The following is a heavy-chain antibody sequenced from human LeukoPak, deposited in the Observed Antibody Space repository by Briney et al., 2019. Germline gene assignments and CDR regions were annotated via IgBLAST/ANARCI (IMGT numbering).Heavy chain of an antibody. CDR2: IYHSGST. J-gene: IGHJ3*02. CDR3: ARGGSSSWRGHDAFDI. D-gene: IGHD6-13*01. Sequence: SETLSLTCTVSGYSISSGYYWGWIRQPPGKGLEWIGSIYHSGSTYYNPSLKSRVTISVDTSKNQFSLKLSSVTAADTAVYYCARGGSSSWRGHDAFDIWGQGTMVTVSS. V-gene: IGHV4-38-2*02. CDR1: GYSISSGYY.